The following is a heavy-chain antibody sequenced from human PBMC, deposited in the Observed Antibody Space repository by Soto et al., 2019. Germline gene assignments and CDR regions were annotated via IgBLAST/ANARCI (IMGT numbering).Heavy chain of an antibody. Sequence: GGSLRLSCAASGFTFSSYAMHWVRQAPGKGLEWVAVISYDGSNKYYADSVKGRFTISRDNPKNTLYPQMNSLRAEDTAVYYCARPLWRNDYNWGYFDLWGRGTLVTVSS. V-gene: IGHV3-30-3*01. CDR2: ISYDGSNK. CDR3: ARPLWRNDYNWGYFDL. J-gene: IGHJ2*01. D-gene: IGHD4-4*01. CDR1: GFTFSSYA.